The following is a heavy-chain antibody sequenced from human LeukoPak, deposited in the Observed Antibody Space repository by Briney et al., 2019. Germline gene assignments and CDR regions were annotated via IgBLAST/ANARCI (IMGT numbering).Heavy chain of an antibody. CDR1: GFTFSSYE. V-gene: IGHV3-48*03. Sequence: GGSLRLSCAASGFTFSSYEMNWVRQAPGKGLEWVSYISSSGSTIYYADSVKGRFTISRDNAKNSLYPQMNSLRAEDTAVYYCARDEVYYYDSSGGYDYWGQGTLVTVSS. CDR2: ISSSGSTI. J-gene: IGHJ4*02. D-gene: IGHD3-22*01. CDR3: ARDEVYYYDSSGGYDY.